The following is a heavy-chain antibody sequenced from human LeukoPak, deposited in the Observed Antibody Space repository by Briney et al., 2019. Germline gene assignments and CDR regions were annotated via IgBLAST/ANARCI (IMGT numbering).Heavy chain of an antibody. J-gene: IGHJ3*02. CDR2: IKQDGIEK. V-gene: IGHV3-7*03. D-gene: IGHD5-24*01. CDR3: ARDTARWTGAFDI. CDR1: GFTFSSYW. Sequence: GGSLRLSCAGSGFTFSSYWMDWVRQAPGKGLEWVANIKQDGIEKYYVDSVKGRFTISRDNAKKSLYLEMNSLRAEDKAVYYCARDTARWTGAFDIWGQGTMVTVSS.